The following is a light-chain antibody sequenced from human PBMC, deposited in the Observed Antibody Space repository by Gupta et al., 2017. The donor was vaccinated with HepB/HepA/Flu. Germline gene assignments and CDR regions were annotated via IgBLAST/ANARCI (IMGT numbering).Light chain of an antibody. V-gene: IGKV3-11*01. CDR1: ESIGNY. Sequence: EIVLTQSPATLSLSPGERATCSCRVSESIGNYLAWYQQKPGQAPRLIIYDASNRATGIPARFSGRGYGKDFTLTSSSRENEDSAGYYGHQRSTLVTFGQGTRMEIK. J-gene: IGKJ5*01. CDR3: HQRSTLVT. CDR2: DAS.